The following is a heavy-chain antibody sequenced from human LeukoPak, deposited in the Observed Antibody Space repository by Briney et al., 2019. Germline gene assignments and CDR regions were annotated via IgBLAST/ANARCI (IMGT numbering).Heavy chain of an antibody. Sequence: GGSLRLSCAASGFTFSSYTMNWVRQAPGKGLEWVAVTSSDLNVKLYADSVKGRFTISRDNSRSTLYLQMNSLSPEDTAIYYCAREGYYGSGSPPSLYFDYWGQGTLVTVSS. J-gene: IGHJ4*02. V-gene: IGHV3-30*03. CDR1: GFTFSSYT. D-gene: IGHD3-10*01. CDR3: AREGYYGSGSPPSLYFDY. CDR2: TSSDLNVK.